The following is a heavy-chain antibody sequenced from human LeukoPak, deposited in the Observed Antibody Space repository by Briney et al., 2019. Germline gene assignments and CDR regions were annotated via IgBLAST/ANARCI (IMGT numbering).Heavy chain of an antibody. CDR3: AKDREGGFDY. Sequence: PGASLRLSCAASGFTFSSYAMSWVRQAPGKGLEWVSAISGSGGSTYYADSVKGRFTISRDNSKNTLYLQMNSLGTEDTAVYYCAKDREGGFDYWGQGTLVTVSS. J-gene: IGHJ4*02. CDR2: ISGSGGST. CDR1: GFTFSSYA. V-gene: IGHV3-23*01. D-gene: IGHD1-26*01.